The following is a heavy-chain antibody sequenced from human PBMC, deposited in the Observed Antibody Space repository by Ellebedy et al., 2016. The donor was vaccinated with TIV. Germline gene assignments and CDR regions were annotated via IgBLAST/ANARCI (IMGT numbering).Heavy chain of an antibody. CDR2: INDSGTT. V-gene: IGHV4-34*01. CDR3: ARETAMGWYFDL. CDR1: GGSFSGHY. J-gene: IGHJ2*01. D-gene: IGHD5-18*01. Sequence: MPSETLSLTCAAYGGSFSGHYWSWIRQPPGKGLEWIGEINDSGTTKYNPSLVSRVTISLDMPKNQFSLKLTSVTAADTAVYYCARETAMGWYFDLWGRGALVRVSS.